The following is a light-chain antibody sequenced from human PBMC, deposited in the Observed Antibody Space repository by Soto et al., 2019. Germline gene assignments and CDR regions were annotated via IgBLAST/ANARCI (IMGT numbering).Light chain of an antibody. V-gene: IGKV3-11*01. CDR2: DAS. J-gene: IGKJ3*01. CDR3: QQRSNWPGT. Sequence: EIVLTQSPATLSLSPGERATLSRRASQSVSSYLAWYQQKPGQAPRLLIYDASNRATGIPARFSGSGSGTDFTLTISSLEPEDFAVYYCQQRSNWPGTFGPGNKVDIK. CDR1: QSVSSY.